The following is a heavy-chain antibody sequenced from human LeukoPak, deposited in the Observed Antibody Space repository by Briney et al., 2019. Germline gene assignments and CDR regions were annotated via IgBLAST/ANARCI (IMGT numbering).Heavy chain of an antibody. Sequence: PGGSLRLSCAASGFTFSGYAMHWVRQAPGKGLEWFTVISTDGNDKHYADSVMGRFTVSRDNSKNTLFLQMNNLRTEDTAVYYCAKDKSVSADYYFDYWGQGTLVTVSS. J-gene: IGHJ4*02. CDR1: GFTFSGYA. CDR3: AKDKSVSADYYFDY. D-gene: IGHD5/OR15-5a*01. V-gene: IGHV3-30*04. CDR2: ISTDGNDK.